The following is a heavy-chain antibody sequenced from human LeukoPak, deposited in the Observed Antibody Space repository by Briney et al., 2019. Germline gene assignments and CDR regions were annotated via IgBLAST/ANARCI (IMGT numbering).Heavy chain of an antibody. CDR3: ARGEFPSDLEF. CDR1: GGSVSSGSYY. Sequence: ASETLSLTCTVSGGSVSSGSYYCNWIRQPPGKGLEWIGYIYYSGSTNYNASLKSRVTISVDTSKNQFSLKLTSVTSADTAVYYCARGEFPSDLEFWGQGALITVSP. J-gene: IGHJ4*02. CDR2: IYYSGST. D-gene: IGHD3-10*01. V-gene: IGHV4-61*01.